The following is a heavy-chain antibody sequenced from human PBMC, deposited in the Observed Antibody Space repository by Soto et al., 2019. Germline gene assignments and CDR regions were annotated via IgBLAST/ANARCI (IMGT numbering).Heavy chain of an antibody. CDR2: IYYSGST. D-gene: IGHD3-22*01. V-gene: IGHV4-61*01. CDR3: ARVGWEDDSSGSFDY. J-gene: IGHJ4*02. Sequence: QVQLQESGPGLVKPSETLSLTCTVSGGSVSSGSYYWSWIRQPPGQGLEWIGYIYYSGSTNYNPSLKSRVTISVDTSKNQFSLKLSSVTAADTAVYYCARVGWEDDSSGSFDYWGQGTLVPVSS. CDR1: GGSVSSGSYY.